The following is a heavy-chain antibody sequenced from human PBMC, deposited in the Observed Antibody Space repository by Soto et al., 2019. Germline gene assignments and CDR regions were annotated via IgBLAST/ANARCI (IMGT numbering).Heavy chain of an antibody. V-gene: IGHV4-31*03. Sequence: QVQLQESGPGLVKPSQTLSLTCTVSGGSISSGGYYWSWIRQHPGKGLEWIGYIYYSGSTYYNPSLESRVTISVDTSKNQFSLKLSSVTAADTAVYYCARDRYYDGWGWFDPWGQGTLVTVSS. J-gene: IGHJ5*02. CDR3: ARDRYYDGWGWFDP. CDR2: IYYSGST. D-gene: IGHD3-22*01. CDR1: GGSISSGGYY.